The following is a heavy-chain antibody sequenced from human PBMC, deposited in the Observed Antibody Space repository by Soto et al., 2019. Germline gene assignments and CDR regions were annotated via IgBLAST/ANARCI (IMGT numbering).Heavy chain of an antibody. V-gene: IGHV1-2*04. D-gene: IGHD6-25*01. CDR2: INPNSGGT. Sequence: QVQLVQSGAEVKKPGASVKVSCKASGYTFTGYYMHWVRQAPGQGLEWMGWINPNSGGTNYAQKFQGCVTMPRDTSISTAYKELSMMRSDDTAVYYCARDMGIAAAYGMAVWGQGTTVTVSS. CDR3: ARDMGIAAAYGMAV. J-gene: IGHJ6*02. CDR1: GYTFTGYY.